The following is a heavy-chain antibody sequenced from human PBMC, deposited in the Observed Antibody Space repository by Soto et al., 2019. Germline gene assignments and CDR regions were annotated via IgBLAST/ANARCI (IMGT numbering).Heavy chain of an antibody. V-gene: IGHV1-69*13. J-gene: IGHJ4*02. CDR2: IIPIFGTA. CDR1: GGTFSSYA. D-gene: IGHD3-22*01. Sequence: SVKVSCKASGGTFSSYAISWVRQAPGQGLEWMGGIIPIFGTANYAQKFQGRVTITADESTSTAYMELSSLRSEDTAVYYCARDAHYYDSSGSPSPLDYWGQGTLVTVS. CDR3: ARDAHYYDSSGSPSPLDY.